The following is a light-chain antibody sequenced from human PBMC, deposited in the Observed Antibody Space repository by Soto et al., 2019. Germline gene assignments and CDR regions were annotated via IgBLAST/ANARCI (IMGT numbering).Light chain of an antibody. J-gene: IGKJ2*01. CDR3: QQYNSYPYT. V-gene: IGKV1-5*03. Sequence: DIQMTQSPSTLSASVGDRVTITCRASQSISSWLAWYQQKPGKAPKLLIYKASSLESGVPSRFSGSGSGTEFTHTISSLQPDDFATYSCQQYNSYPYTFGQGTKLEIK. CDR2: KAS. CDR1: QSISSW.